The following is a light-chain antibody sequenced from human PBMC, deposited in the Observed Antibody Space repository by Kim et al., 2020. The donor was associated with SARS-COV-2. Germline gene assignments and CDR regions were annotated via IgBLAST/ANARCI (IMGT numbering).Light chain of an antibody. CDR3: SSYAGSNTPYV. V-gene: IGLV2-8*01. CDR1: ISDVGGYNY. J-gene: IGLJ1*01. CDR2: AVS. Sequence: QSVTISCTGTISDVGGYNYVSWYQQHPGKAPKLMIYAVSKRPSGVPDRFSGSKSGNTASLTVSGLQAEDEADYYCSSYAGSNTPYVFGTGTKVTVL.